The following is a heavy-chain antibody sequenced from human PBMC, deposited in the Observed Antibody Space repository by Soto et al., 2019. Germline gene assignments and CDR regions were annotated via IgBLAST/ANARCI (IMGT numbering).Heavy chain of an antibody. CDR3: ARTIFGVVIGEDWFDP. D-gene: IGHD3-3*01. CDR1: GYTFTSYD. Sequence: ASLKVSCKASGYTFTSYDINWVRQATGQGLEWMGWMNPNSGNTGYVQKFQGRVTMTRNTSISTAYMELSSLRSGARAVYYCARTIFGVVIGEDWFDPWGQGTLDTVSS. V-gene: IGHV1-8*01. CDR2: MNPNSGNT. J-gene: IGHJ5*02.